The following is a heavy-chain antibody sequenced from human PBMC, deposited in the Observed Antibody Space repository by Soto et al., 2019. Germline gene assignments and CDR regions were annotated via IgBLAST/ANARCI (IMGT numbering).Heavy chain of an antibody. D-gene: IGHD3-10*01. Sequence: GAPVKVSSKASGYTFTGYSLYWLRQAPGQGLEWMGWINPNIGGTNYAQKFQGWVTMTRDTSISTAYMELSRLGSDDTAVYYCARDYYGSGSYARPPYYYYCFMDVWGKGTTVTVSS. CDR1: GYTFTGYS. V-gene: IGHV1-2*04. J-gene: IGHJ6*03. CDR2: INPNIGGT. CDR3: ARDYYGSGSYARPPYYYYCFMDV.